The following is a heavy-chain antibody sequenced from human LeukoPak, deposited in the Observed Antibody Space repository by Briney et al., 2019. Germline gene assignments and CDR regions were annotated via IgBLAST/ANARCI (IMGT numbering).Heavy chain of an antibody. V-gene: IGHV3-7*01. Sequence: PGGSLRLSCAASGFTFTDYWMTWVRQAPGQGLEWVANIKQDGSEKYYVDSVKGRFTISRDNAKNSLYLQMNSLRAEDTAVYYCAMTDTYYDFWSGYYFGYWGQGTLVTVSS. CDR3: AMTDTYYDFWSGYYFGY. CDR2: IKQDGSEK. CDR1: GFTFTDYW. J-gene: IGHJ4*02. D-gene: IGHD3-3*01.